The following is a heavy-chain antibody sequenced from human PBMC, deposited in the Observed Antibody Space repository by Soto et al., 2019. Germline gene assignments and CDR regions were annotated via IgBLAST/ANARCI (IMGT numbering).Heavy chain of an antibody. CDR1: GFTFRTYG. Sequence: QVQLVESGGGVVQPGRSLRLSCAASGFTFRTYGMHWVRQAPGKGLEWVAVIWYDGSNKYYGDSVKGRFTISRDNSKNTLYLQMNSLRAEDTAVYYCATRTRRETGFLREPYYYYGMDVWGQGTTVTVSS. CDR2: IWYDGSNK. J-gene: IGHJ6*02. CDR3: ATRTRRETGFLREPYYYYGMDV. D-gene: IGHD2-2*01. V-gene: IGHV3-33*01.